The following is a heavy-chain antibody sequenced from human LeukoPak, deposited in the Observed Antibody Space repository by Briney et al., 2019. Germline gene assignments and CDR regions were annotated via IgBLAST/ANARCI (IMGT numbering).Heavy chain of an antibody. CDR2: ISVYTNYT. Sequence: ASVKLSCKASGYTFTSYGINWVRQAPGQGLEWMAWISVYTNYTNYAQKFQDRVTMTTDTSTSTAYMELRSLRSDDTAVYYCARDPTPTMYGDNNWFDPWGQGTLVIASS. J-gene: IGHJ5*02. CDR1: GYTFTSYG. D-gene: IGHD2-21*02. CDR3: ARDPTPTMYGDNNWFDP. V-gene: IGHV1-18*04.